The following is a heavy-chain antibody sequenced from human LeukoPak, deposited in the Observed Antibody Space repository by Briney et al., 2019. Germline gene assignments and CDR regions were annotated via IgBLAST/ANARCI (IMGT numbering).Heavy chain of an antibody. J-gene: IGHJ6*03. V-gene: IGHV1-69*05. CDR3: ARSVEYYYYMDV. Sequence: ASVKVSCKASGGTFSSYAISWVRQAPGQGLEWMGGIIPIFGTANYAQKFQGRVTITTDESTSTAYTELSSLRSEDTAVYYCARSVEYYYYMDVWGKGTTVTVSS. CDR2: IIPIFGTA. CDR1: GGTFSSYA. D-gene: IGHD1-1*01.